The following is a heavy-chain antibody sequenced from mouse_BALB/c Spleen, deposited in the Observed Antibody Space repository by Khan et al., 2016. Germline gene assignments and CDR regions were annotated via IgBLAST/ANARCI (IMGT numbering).Heavy chain of an antibody. CDR2: ISSGGSYT. CDR1: GFTFSSYT. V-gene: IGHV5-6-4*01. CDR3: TRDHGSYLDY. D-gene: IGHD2-2*01. J-gene: IGHJ2*01. Sequence: EVELVESGGGLVKPGGSLKLSCAASGFTFSSYTMSWVRQTPEKRLEWVATISSGGSYTYYPDSVKGRFTISRDNAKNTLYLQMSSLKSEDTAMYYCTRDHGSYLDYWGQGTTLTVSS.